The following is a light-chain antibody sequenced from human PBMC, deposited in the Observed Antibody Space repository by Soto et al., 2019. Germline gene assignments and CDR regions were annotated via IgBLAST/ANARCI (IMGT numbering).Light chain of an antibody. V-gene: IGLV1-40*01. Sequence: QSVLTQPPSVSGAPGQRVTISCTGSSSNIGAGYDVHWYQQLPGTAPKLLIYGNSNRPSGVPDRFSGSKSGTSASLAITGLQAEDEADYYCSSYTRSTTRVFGGGTKLTVL. J-gene: IGLJ2*01. CDR2: GNS. CDR3: SSYTRSTTRV. CDR1: SSNIGAGYD.